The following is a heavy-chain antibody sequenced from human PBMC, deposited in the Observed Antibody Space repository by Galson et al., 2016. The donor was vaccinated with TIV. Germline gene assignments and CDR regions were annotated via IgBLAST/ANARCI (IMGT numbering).Heavy chain of an antibody. J-gene: IGHJ3*01. Sequence: QSGAEVKKAGESLKISYKGSGAFLTHYWIGWVRQMPGKGLEWMGIIYPGDSETRVSPSFQGQVTISVDKSISTAYLQLSSLRASDTAVYYCARMDCGAYCSVGSFAVWGQGTKVTVSS. D-gene: IGHD2-21*02. CDR1: GAFLTHYW. V-gene: IGHV5-51*01. CDR3: ARMDCGAYCSVGSFAV. CDR2: IYPGDSET.